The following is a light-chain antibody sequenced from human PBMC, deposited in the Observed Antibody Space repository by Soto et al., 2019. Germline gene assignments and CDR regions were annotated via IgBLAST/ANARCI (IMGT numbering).Light chain of an antibody. Sequence: EIVLTQSPGTLSLSPGERATLSCRASQSVSSGFLAWYQQKPGQGPRLLIHGASFRATGIPDRFSGSGSGTDFTLTISRLEPEDFAVYYCQQYGSSPGTFGQGIKVEI. CDR3: QQYGSSPGT. CDR2: GAS. CDR1: QSVSSGF. V-gene: IGKV3-20*01. J-gene: IGKJ1*01.